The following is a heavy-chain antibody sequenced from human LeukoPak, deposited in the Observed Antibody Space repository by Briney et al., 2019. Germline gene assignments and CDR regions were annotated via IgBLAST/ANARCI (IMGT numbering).Heavy chain of an antibody. D-gene: IGHD3-3*01. Sequence: ASVKVSCKASGYTFTGYYMQWVRQAPGQGLEWMGWISPYNGNTKYAQKFQGRVTMTTDTSTSTAYMELRSLRSDDTAVYYCAKDRRLRFLEWSSIGYFQHWGQGTLVAVSS. CDR2: ISPYNGNT. CDR1: GYTFTGYY. CDR3: AKDRRLRFLEWSSIGYFQH. J-gene: IGHJ1*01. V-gene: IGHV1-18*04.